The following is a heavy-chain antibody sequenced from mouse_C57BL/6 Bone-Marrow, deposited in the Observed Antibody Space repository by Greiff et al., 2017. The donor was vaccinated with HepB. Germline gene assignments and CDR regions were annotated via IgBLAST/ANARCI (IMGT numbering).Heavy chain of an antibody. CDR1: GFTFSSYG. Sequence: EVQLQQSGGDLVKPGGSLKLSCAASGFTFSSYGMSWVRQTPDKRLEWVATISSGGSYTYYPDSVKGRFTISRDNAKNTLYLQMSSLKSEDTAMYYCARPELLDYWGQGTTLTVSS. D-gene: IGHD2-1*01. V-gene: IGHV5-6*01. J-gene: IGHJ2*01. CDR3: ARPELLDY. CDR2: ISSGGSYT.